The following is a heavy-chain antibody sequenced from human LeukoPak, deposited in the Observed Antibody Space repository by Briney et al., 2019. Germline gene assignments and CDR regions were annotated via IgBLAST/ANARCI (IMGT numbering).Heavy chain of an antibody. Sequence: SETLSLTCAVYSGSFSGYYWSWIRQPPGKGLEWIGEINHSGSTNYNPSLKSRVTISVDTSKNQFSLKLSSVTAADTAVYYCASALTTLEYFQHWGRGTLVTVSS. CDR1: SGSFSGYY. J-gene: IGHJ1*01. V-gene: IGHV4-34*01. CDR3: ASALTTLEYFQH. CDR2: INHSGST. D-gene: IGHD4-17*01.